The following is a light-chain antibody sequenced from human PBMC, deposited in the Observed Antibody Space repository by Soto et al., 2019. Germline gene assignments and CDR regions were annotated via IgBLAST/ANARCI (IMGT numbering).Light chain of an antibody. CDR3: AAWDDSLSGPWV. CDR1: SSNIGSNY. V-gene: IGLV1-47*01. Sequence: QSVLTQPPSASGTPGQRVTISCSGSSSNIGSNYVYWYQQLPGTAPKLLIYRNNQWPSGVPDRFSGSKSGTSASLAISGLRSEDEADYYCAAWDDSLSGPWVFGGGTKLTVL. J-gene: IGLJ3*02. CDR2: RNN.